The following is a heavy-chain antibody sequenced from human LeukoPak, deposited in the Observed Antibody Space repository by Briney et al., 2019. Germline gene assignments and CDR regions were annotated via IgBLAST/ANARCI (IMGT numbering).Heavy chain of an antibody. CDR2: IYTSGST. CDR1: GGSISSYY. V-gene: IGHV4-4*07. D-gene: IGHD4-11*01. CDR3: AREGDSNRHRGYYYYYMDV. J-gene: IGHJ6*03. Sequence: PSETLSLTCTVSGGSISSYYWSWIRQPAGKGLEWIGRIYTSGSTNYNPSLKSRVTISVDKSKNQFSLKLSSVTAADTAVYYCAREGDSNRHRGYYYYYMDVWGKGTTVTVSS.